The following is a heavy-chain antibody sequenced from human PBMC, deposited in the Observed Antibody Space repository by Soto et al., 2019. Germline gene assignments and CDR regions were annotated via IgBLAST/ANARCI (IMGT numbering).Heavy chain of an antibody. V-gene: IGHV3-48*04. CDR3: ASGWGCSSGSCYFTS. CDR2: ISSTSSAI. D-gene: IGHD2-15*01. CDR1: GFTFGSYS. J-gene: IGHJ5*02. Sequence: DVQLVESGGGLVQPGGSLTLSCAASGFTFGSYSMNWVRQAPGKGLEWVSYISSTSSAIWYADSLKGRFIISRDNAEKSLYLQMHSLRAEYTAVYFCASGWGCSSGSCYFTSWGQGTLVTVSS.